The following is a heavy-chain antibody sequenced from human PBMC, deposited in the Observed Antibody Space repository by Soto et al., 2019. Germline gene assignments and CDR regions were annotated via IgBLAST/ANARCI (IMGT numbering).Heavy chain of an antibody. CDR3: ARDLSSYSSGWYDV. CDR1: GYTFTNYY. D-gene: IGHD6-19*01. V-gene: IGHV1-46*01. Sequence: QVQLVQSGAEVKKPGASVKVSCKASGYTFTNYYMHWVRQAPGQGLERMGIINPSDGRTNSAQKFQGRVTMTRDTSTSTVYLELSTLRSEDTAVYYCARDLSSYSSGWYDVWGRGTLVTVSS. CDR2: INPSDGRT. J-gene: IGHJ2*01.